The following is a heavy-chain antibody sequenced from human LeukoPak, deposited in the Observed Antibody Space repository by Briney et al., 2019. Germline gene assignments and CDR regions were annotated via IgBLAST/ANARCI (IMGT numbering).Heavy chain of an antibody. Sequence: GASVKVSCKASGYTFTSYGISWVRQAPGQGLEWMGWISAYNGNTNYAQKLQGRVTMTTDTSTSTAYMELRSLRSDDTAVYYCARASGPYYYDSSGYFPGGWGQGTLVTVSS. CDR1: GYTFTSYG. V-gene: IGHV1-18*01. CDR3: ARASGPYYYDSSGYFPGG. D-gene: IGHD3-22*01. CDR2: ISAYNGNT. J-gene: IGHJ4*02.